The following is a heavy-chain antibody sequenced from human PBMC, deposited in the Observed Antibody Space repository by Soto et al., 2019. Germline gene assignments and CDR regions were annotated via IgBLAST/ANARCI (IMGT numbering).Heavy chain of an antibody. CDR3: AREYTAWPLAYGLDV. D-gene: IGHD2-2*02. V-gene: IGHV3-21*01. CDR1: GFTFSNYS. CDR2: ISSRSDI. Sequence: ESGGGLVKPGGSLRLSCVGSGFTFSNYSINWVRQAPGKGLEWVSSISSRSDIYFADSVKGRFTISRDNAKNSVSLQMNSLRAEDTAVYYCAREYTAWPLAYGLDVWGQGTTVTVSS. J-gene: IGHJ6*02.